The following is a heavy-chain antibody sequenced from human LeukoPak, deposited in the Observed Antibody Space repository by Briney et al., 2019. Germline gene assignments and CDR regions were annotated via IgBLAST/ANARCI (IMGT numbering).Heavy chain of an antibody. Sequence: GGSLRLSCAASGFTFNSYGMHWVRQAPGKGLEWVAFIRYDGSNKYYADSVKGRFTISRDNAKSTLHLQMNSLRGDDTAVYYCTRGTSQYYDGSGYYAYFDNWGQGTVVTVSS. CDR3: TRGTSQYYDGSGYYAYFDN. CDR1: GFTFNSYG. D-gene: IGHD3-22*01. J-gene: IGHJ4*02. V-gene: IGHV3-30*02. CDR2: IRYDGSNK.